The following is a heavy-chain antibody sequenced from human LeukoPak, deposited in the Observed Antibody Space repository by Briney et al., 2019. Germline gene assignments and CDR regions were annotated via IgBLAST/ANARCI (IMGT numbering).Heavy chain of an antibody. D-gene: IGHD1-14*01. Sequence: GGSLRLSAAASGFTFSDYYMSCIRQAPGERLEWVSYISSSGSTIYYADSVKGRFTISRDNAKTSLYLQMNSLRVKDTAVYYCAREEEPFDYWGQGTLVTVSS. CDR2: ISSSGSTI. J-gene: IGHJ4*02. CDR3: AREEEPFDY. CDR1: GFTFSDYY. V-gene: IGHV3-11*01.